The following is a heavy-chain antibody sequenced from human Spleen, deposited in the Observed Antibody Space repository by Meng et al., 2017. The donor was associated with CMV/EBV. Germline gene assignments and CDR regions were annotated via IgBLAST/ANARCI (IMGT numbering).Heavy chain of an antibody. CDR2: IRVDGSNK. CDR3: AKGNIVTVPAATDY. J-gene: IGHJ4*02. D-gene: IGHD2-2*01. Sequence: GGSLRLSCAASGFTFSDYGFHWVRQAPGKGLEWVSYIRVDGSNKYYVDSVKGRFTISRDNSKNTLYLQMNSLRVEDTAVYYCAKGNIVTVPAATDYWGQGTLVTVSS. CDR1: GFTFSDYG. V-gene: IGHV3-30*02.